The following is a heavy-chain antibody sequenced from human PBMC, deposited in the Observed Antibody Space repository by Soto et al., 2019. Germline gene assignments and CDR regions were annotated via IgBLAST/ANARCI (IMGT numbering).Heavy chain of an antibody. CDR2: INPIFGTA. CDR3: AREFYYYENSGRQYYFDY. V-gene: IGHV1-69*06. Sequence: ASVKVSCKASRGPLSSYSISWVRQSPVQGLEWMGGINPIFGTANYAQKFQGRVTITADKSTSTAYMELSSLRSEDTAVYYCAREFYYYENSGRQYYFDYWGPGTLVTVSS. J-gene: IGHJ4*02. D-gene: IGHD3-22*01. CDR1: RGPLSSYS.